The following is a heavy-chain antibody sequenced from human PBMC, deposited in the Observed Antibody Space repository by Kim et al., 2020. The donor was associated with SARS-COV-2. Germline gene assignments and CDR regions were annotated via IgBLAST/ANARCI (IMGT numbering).Heavy chain of an antibody. Sequence: SETLSLTCAVYGGSFSGYYWSWIRQPPGKGLEWIGEINHSGSTNYNPSLKSRVTISVDTSKNQFSLKLSSVTAADTAVYYCARTEGIADQTWGQGTLVTVSS. D-gene: IGHD6-13*01. CDR2: INHSGST. CDR3: ARTEGIADQT. J-gene: IGHJ4*02. V-gene: IGHV4-34*01. CDR1: GGSFSGYY.